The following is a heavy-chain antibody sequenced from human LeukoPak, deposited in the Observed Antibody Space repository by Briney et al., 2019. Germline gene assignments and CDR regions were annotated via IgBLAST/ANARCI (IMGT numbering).Heavy chain of an antibody. Sequence: ASVKVSCKASGYTFSNYYLHWVRQAPGQGLEWMGLINPTAGNTYYAQRFQGRVTMTRDMSTSTVYMELSSLRSEDTAVYYCARGSGSGWSNDYWGQGTLVTVSS. CDR2: INPTAGNT. J-gene: IGHJ4*02. CDR3: ARGSGSGWSNDY. D-gene: IGHD6-19*01. CDR1: GYTFSNYY. V-gene: IGHV1-46*01.